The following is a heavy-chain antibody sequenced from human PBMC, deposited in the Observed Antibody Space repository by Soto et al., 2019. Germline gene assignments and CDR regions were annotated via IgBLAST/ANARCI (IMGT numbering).Heavy chain of an antibody. CDR1: AGSISSYY. CDR2: MYTSGST. J-gene: IGHJ5*02. D-gene: IGHD3-10*01. Sequence: SETLSLTCTVSAGSISSYYWRWIRPPDRKRLEWIWRMYTSGSTNHKASLKCRGTMSVDTSKNQFTRNLSSVTAAYTAVYYCARGMSSGSTATYSWFDPWGQGTLVTVSS. CDR3: ARGMSSGSTATYSWFDP. V-gene: IGHV4-4*07.